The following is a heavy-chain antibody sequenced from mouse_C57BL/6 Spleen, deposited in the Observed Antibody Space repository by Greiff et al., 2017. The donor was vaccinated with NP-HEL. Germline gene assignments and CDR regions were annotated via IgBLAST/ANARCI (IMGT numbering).Heavy chain of an antibody. CDR3: ARDDLRGYFDY. CDR2: ISSGSSTI. V-gene: IGHV5-17*01. Sequence: EVKLVESGGGLVKPGGSLKLSCAASGFTFSDYGMHWVRQAPEKGLEWVAYISSGSSTIYYADTVKGRFTISRDNAKNTLFLQMTSLRSEDTGVYYCARDDLRGYFDYWGQGTTLTVSS. D-gene: IGHD1-1*01. CDR1: GFTFSDYG. J-gene: IGHJ2*01.